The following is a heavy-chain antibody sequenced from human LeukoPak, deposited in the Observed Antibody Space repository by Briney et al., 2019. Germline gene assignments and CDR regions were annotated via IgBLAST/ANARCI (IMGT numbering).Heavy chain of an antibody. V-gene: IGHV3-30*18. D-gene: IGHD1-26*01. CDR3: AKWDLGDYDY. CDR2: ISYDGSNK. J-gene: IGHJ4*02. Sequence: GGSLRLSCAASGFTFSSCGMHWVRQAPGKGLEWVAVISYDGSNKYYADSVKGRFTISRDNSKNTLYLQMNSLRAEDTAVYYCAKWDLGDYDYWGQGTLVTVSS. CDR1: GFTFSSCG.